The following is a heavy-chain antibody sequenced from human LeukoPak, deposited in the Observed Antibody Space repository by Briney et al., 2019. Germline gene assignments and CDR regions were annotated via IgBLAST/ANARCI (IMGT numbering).Heavy chain of an antibody. J-gene: IGHJ4*02. V-gene: IGHV3-23*01. CDR1: GFSFTSFV. D-gene: IGHD4-17*01. CDR2: ISGTAP. Sequence: PGGSLRLSCAASGFSFTSFVMTWLRQAPGKGLEWVSAISGTAPYYADSVKGRFTVSRDNSKGTVYLHMGGLRVDDSAVYFCAKDLTGHGDVPDYWGQGTLVTVSS. CDR3: AKDLTGHGDVPDY.